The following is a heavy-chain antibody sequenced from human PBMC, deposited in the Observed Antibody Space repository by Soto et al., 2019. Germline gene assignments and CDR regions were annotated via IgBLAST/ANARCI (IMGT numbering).Heavy chain of an antibody. CDR2: INHSGST. Sequence: SETLSLTCAVYGGSFSGYYLSWIRQPPGKGLEWIGEINHSGSTNYNPSLKSRVTISVDTSKNQFSLKLSSVTAADTAVYYCARVVVAATGGFDYWGQGTLVTVSS. D-gene: IGHD2-15*01. CDR3: ARVVVAATGGFDY. CDR1: GGSFSGYY. J-gene: IGHJ4*02. V-gene: IGHV4-34*01.